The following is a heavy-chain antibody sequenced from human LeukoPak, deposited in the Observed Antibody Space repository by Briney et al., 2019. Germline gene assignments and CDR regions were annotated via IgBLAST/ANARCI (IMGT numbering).Heavy chain of an antibody. CDR2: IYYSGST. V-gene: IGHV4-39*01. D-gene: IGHD3-10*01. CDR1: GGSISSSSYY. Sequence: PSETLSLTCTVSGGSISSSSYYWGWIRQPPGKGLEWIGSIYYSGSTYYNPSLKSRVTISVDTSKNQFSLKLSSVTAADTAVYYCARSFYGSGWNRNVYYYYYMDVWGKGTTVTISS. J-gene: IGHJ6*03. CDR3: ARSFYGSGWNRNVYYYYYMDV.